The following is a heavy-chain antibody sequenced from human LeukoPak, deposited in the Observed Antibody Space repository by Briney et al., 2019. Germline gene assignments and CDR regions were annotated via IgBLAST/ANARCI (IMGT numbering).Heavy chain of an antibody. J-gene: IGHJ3*02. V-gene: IGHV3-9*01. CDR1: GFIFDDYA. Sequence: GGSLRLSCAASGFIFDDYAMHWVRQAPGKGLEWVSGISWNSGSIGYADSVKGRFTISRDNAKNSLYLQMNSLRAEDTALYYCAKGPNAFDIWGQGTMVTVSS. CDR2: ISWNSGSI. CDR3: AKGPNAFDI.